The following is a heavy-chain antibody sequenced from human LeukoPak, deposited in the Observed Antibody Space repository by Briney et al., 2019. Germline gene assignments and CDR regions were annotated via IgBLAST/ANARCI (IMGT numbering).Heavy chain of an antibody. CDR2: IYYSGST. CDR3: ARHQLGAVAGKNWFDP. Sequence: SETLSLTCTVSGGSISSSSYYWGWIRQPPGKGLEWIGTIYYSGSTYYNPSLKSRVTISVDTSKNQFSLKLSSVTAADTAVYYCARHQLGAVAGKNWFDPWGQGTLVTVSS. D-gene: IGHD6-19*01. CDR1: GGSISSSSYY. J-gene: IGHJ5*02. V-gene: IGHV4-39*01.